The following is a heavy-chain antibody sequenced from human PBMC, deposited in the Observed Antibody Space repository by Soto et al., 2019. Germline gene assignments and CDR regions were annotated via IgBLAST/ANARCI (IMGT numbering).Heavy chain of an antibody. Sequence: GGSLRLSCAASGFTYSSYAMTSVRQAPGKGLEWVANIKQDGSEKYYVDSVKGRFTISRDNAKNSLYLQMNSLRAEDTAVYYCARPVLRYFDWLSPRGAFDIWGQGTMVTVSS. CDR3: ARPVLRYFDWLSPRGAFDI. D-gene: IGHD3-9*01. CDR2: IKQDGSEK. J-gene: IGHJ3*02. CDR1: GFTYSSYA. V-gene: IGHV3-7*01.